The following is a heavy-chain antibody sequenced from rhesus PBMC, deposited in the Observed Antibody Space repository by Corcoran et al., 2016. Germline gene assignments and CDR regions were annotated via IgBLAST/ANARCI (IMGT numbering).Heavy chain of an antibody. D-gene: IGHD5-24*01. V-gene: IGHV3S18*01. CDR3: ARVRVQFGYNSLDV. CDR1: GFSFSDYY. CDR2: ISYTGGST. Sequence: EVQLVESGGGLAKPGGSLRLSCAASGFSFSDYYMYWVRQAPGKGLEWGSGISYTGGSTYYAASMEGRFTISRENAKHTLYLQMDSLRAEDTAVYYCARVRVQFGYNSLDVWGRGVLVTVSS. J-gene: IGHJ5-2*02.